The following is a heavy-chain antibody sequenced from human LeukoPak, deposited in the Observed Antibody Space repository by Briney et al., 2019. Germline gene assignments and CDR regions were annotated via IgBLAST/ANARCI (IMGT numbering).Heavy chain of an antibody. CDR1: GGSMNNYY. D-gene: IGHD3-22*01. Sequence: SETLSLTCTVSGGSMNNYYRSWIRQSPGKGREWVGYIYHTGSATYKPSLKRRVTFSFDTSKNQFSLRLNSVTAADTAVYYCARGRGDSKGTSFDFWGQGTLVTVSS. J-gene: IGHJ4*02. V-gene: IGHV4-59*01. CDR3: ARGRGDSKGTSFDF. CDR2: IYHTGSA.